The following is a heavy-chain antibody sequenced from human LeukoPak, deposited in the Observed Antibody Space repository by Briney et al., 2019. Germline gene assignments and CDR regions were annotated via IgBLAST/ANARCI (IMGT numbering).Heavy chain of an antibody. CDR2: INPNSGGT. J-gene: IGHJ5*02. Sequence: ASVKVSCKASGYTFTGYYMHWVRQAPGQGLEWMGWINPNSGGTNYAQKFQGRVTMTRDTSISTAYMELSRLRSDDTAVYYCARGKVGANPTRNNWFDPWGQGTLVTVSS. CDR1: GYTFTGYY. D-gene: IGHD1-26*01. V-gene: IGHV1-2*02. CDR3: ARGKVGANPTRNNWFDP.